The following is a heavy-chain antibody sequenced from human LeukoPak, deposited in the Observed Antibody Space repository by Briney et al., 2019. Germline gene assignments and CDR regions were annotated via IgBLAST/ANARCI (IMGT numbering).Heavy chain of an antibody. CDR2: INPNSGGT. CDR1: GYTFTGYY. J-gene: IGHJ4*02. CDR3: ASIVDTAMESFDY. Sequence: GASAKVSCKASGYTFTGYYMHWVRQAPGQGLEWMGWINPNSGGTNYAQKFQGRVTMTRDTSISTAYMELSRLRSDDTAVYYCASIVDTAMESFDYWGQGTLVTVSS. V-gene: IGHV1-2*02. D-gene: IGHD5-18*01.